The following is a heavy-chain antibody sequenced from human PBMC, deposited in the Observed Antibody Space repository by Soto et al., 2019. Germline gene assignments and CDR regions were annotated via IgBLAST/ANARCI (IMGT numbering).Heavy chain of an antibody. CDR1: GGTFSSYA. Sequence: SVKVSCKASGGTFSSYAISWVRQAPGQGLEWMGGIIPIFGTANYAQKFQGRVTITADESTSTAYMELSSLRSEDTAVYYCASNDFWSGYPIGYYGMDVWGQGTTVTVSS. D-gene: IGHD3-3*01. J-gene: IGHJ6*02. V-gene: IGHV1-69*13. CDR3: ASNDFWSGYPIGYYGMDV. CDR2: IIPIFGTA.